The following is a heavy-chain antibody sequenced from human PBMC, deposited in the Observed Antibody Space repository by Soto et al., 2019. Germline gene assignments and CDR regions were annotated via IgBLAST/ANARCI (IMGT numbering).Heavy chain of an antibody. CDR3: ARFGRAARPGYFDY. J-gene: IGHJ4*02. CDR2: IYYSVSS. Sequence: SETLSLTCTVSGGSISSYYWTWIRQHPGKGLECIGYIYYSVSSNYNPSLKSRVTISVDTSKNQFALKLSSVTAADTAVYYCARFGRAARPGYFDYWGQGTLVTVSS. D-gene: IGHD6-6*01. V-gene: IGHV4-59*01. CDR1: GGSISSYY.